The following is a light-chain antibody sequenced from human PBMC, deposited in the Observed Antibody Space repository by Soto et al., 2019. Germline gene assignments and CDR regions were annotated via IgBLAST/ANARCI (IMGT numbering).Light chain of an antibody. V-gene: IGKV3-20*01. Sequence: EIVLTQSPGTLSLSPGERATLSCRASQTVSSIYLAWYQHKLGQAPRLLIYGASSSATGIPDRFSGSGSGTDFTLTNSRLEPKYFAVYYCQQYGNSPQTFGQGTKLEIK. CDR1: QTVSSIY. CDR2: GAS. CDR3: QQYGNSPQT. J-gene: IGKJ2*01.